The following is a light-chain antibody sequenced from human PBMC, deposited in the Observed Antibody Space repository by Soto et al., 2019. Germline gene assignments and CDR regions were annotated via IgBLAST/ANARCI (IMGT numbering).Light chain of an antibody. V-gene: IGKV1-39*01. J-gene: IGKJ4*01. Sequence: DIQMTQSPSTLSASVGGRVTITCRASQSISSYLNWYQQKPGKAPKLLIYAASSLQSGVPSRFSGSGSGTDFTLTISSLQPEDFATYYCHQASSFPLSFGGGTKVDIK. CDR3: HQASSFPLS. CDR1: QSISSY. CDR2: AAS.